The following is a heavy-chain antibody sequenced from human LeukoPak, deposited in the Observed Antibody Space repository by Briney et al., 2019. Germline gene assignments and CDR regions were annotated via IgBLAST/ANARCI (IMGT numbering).Heavy chain of an antibody. D-gene: IGHD2-21*02. J-gene: IGHJ4*02. CDR2: INPSGGTT. V-gene: IGHV1-46*01. Sequence: ASVKVSCKASGYTFTSYGISWVRQAPGQGLEWMGKINPSGGTTNYAQKFQGRVTMTRDTSTSTVYMEVSSLRSEDTAVYYCARGDFGLSDYWGQGTLVTVSS. CDR3: ARGDFGLSDY. CDR1: GYTFTSYG.